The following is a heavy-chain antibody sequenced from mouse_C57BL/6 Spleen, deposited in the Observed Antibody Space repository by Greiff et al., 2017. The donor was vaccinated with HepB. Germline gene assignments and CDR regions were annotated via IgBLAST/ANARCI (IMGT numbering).Heavy chain of an antibody. V-gene: IGHV1-64*01. J-gene: IGHJ2*01. Sequence: QVQLQQPGAELVKPGASVKLSCKASGYTFTSYRMHWVKQRPGQGLEWIGMIHPNSGRTNYNEKFKSKSTLTVDKSSSTAYMQLSSLTSEDSAVYYCARGDYDVFDYWGRGTTLTVSS. D-gene: IGHD2-4*01. CDR2: IHPNSGRT. CDR3: ARGDYDVFDY. CDR1: GYTFTSYR.